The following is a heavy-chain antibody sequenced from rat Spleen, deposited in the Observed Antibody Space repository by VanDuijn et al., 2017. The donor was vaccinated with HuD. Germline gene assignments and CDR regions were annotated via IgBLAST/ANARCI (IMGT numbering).Heavy chain of an antibody. CDR2: ISPSGGST. Sequence: EVQLVESGGGLVQPGRSLKLSCAASGFTFSNYGMHWIRQAPTKGLEWVASISPSGGSTYYRDPVKGRFTISRDNAKSTLYLQMDSLRSEDTATYYCATDRGYGYFSYVMDAWGQGASVTVSS. D-gene: IGHD1-7*01. V-gene: IGHV5-19*01. J-gene: IGHJ4*01. CDR1: GFTFSNYG. CDR3: ATDRGYGYFSYVMDA.